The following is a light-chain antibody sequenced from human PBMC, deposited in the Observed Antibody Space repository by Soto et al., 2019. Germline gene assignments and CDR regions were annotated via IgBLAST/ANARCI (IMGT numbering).Light chain of an antibody. J-gene: IGLJ2*01. Sequence: QSVLTQPPSVSAAPGQRVTISCSGSISNIGSNYVSWYHQLPGTAPKLLIYDNNKRPSGIPDRFSGSKSGTSATLGITGLQTGDEADYFCGTWDSILSAVVFGGGTKLTVL. CDR1: ISNIGSNY. CDR3: GTWDSILSAVV. V-gene: IGLV1-51*01. CDR2: DNN.